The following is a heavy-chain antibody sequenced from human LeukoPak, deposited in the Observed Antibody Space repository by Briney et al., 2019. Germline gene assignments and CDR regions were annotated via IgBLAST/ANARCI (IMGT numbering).Heavy chain of an antibody. CDR2: MNPNSGNT. CDR3: ARGRGGLYDSSGYYGGE. J-gene: IGHJ4*02. V-gene: IGHV1-8*02. D-gene: IGHD3-22*01. Sequence: GASVKVSCKASGGTFSSYAINWVRQATGQGLEWMGWMNPNSGNTGYAQKFQGRVTMTRNTSISTAYMEPSSLRSEDTAVYYCARGRGGLYDSSGYYGGEWGQGTLVTVSS. CDR1: GGTFSSYA.